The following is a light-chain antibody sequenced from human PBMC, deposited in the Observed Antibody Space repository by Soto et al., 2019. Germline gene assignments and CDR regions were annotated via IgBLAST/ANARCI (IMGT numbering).Light chain of an antibody. V-gene: IGLV2-8*01. Sequence: QSVLTQPPSASGSPGQSVTISCTGTSSDVGGYNYVSWYQQHPGKAPKLMIDEVSKRPSGVPDRFSGSKSGNTASLTVSGLQAEDEADYYCSSYAGSNNFVVFGGGTKVTVL. CDR1: SSDVGGYNY. CDR3: SSYAGSNNFVV. J-gene: IGLJ2*01. CDR2: EVS.